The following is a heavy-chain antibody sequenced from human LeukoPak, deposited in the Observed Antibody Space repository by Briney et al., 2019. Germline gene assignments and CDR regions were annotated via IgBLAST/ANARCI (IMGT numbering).Heavy chain of an antibody. CDR3: ARDPLWFGELHTFDI. CDR1: GGSISSYY. CDR2: IYTSGST. V-gene: IGHV4-4*07. D-gene: IGHD3-10*01. Sequence: SETLSLTCTVSGGSISSYYWSWIRQPAGKGLEWLGRIYTSGSTNYNPSLKSRVTMSVDTTKNQFSLKLSSVTAADTAVYYCARDPLWFGELHTFDIWGQGTMVTVSS. J-gene: IGHJ3*02.